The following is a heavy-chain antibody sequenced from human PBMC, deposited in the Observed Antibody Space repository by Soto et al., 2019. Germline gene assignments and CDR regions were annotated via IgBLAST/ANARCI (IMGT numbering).Heavy chain of an antibody. V-gene: IGHV1-18*04. CDR2: ISAYNGNT. CDR1: GYTFTSYG. CDR3: AREPKVVPAAKEDGYYYYGMDD. Sequence: QVQLVQSGAEVKKPGASVKVSCKASGYTFTSYGISWVRQAPGQGLEWMGWISAYNGNTNYAQKLQGRANMTTNTSTIPADMELRSLRSDETAVYYCAREPKVVPAAKEDGYYYYGMDDWGPGTTVTGSS. J-gene: IGHJ6*02. D-gene: IGHD2-2*01.